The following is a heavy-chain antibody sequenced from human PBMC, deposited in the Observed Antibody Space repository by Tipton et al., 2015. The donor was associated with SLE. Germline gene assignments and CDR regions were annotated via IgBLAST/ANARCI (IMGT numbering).Heavy chain of an antibody. Sequence: TLSLTCTVSGGSISSYYWSWIRQPPGKGLEWIGYIYYSGSTNYNPSLKSRVTISVDTSKNQFSLKLSSVTAAAPAGYYCARDLGITGTTPRGMDVWGQETTVTVP. J-gene: IGHJ6*02. CDR3: ARDLGITGTTPRGMDV. CDR2: IYYSGST. V-gene: IGHV4-59*01. CDR1: GGSISSYY. D-gene: IGHD1-20*01.